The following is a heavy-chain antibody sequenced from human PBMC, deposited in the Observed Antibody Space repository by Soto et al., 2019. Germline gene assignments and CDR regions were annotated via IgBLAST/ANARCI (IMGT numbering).Heavy chain of an antibody. V-gene: IGHV4-34*01. CDR3: ARVSSSSWYYYYGMDV. Sequence: SETLSLTCAVYGGSFSGYYWSWIRQPPGKGLEWIGEINHSGSTNYNPSLKSRVTISVDTTKNQFSLKLSSVTAADTAVYYCARVSSSSWYYYYGMDVWGQGTTVTVSS. CDR2: INHSGST. J-gene: IGHJ6*02. D-gene: IGHD6-13*01. CDR1: GGSFSGYY.